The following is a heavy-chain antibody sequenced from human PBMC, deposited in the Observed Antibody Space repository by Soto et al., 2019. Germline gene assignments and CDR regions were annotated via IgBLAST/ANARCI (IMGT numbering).Heavy chain of an antibody. J-gene: IGHJ4*02. Sequence: ASETLSLTCAVYGGSFSGYYWSWIRQPPGKGLEWIGEINHSGSTNHNPSLKSRVTISVDTSKNQFSLKLSSVTAADTAVYYCAREVPGIAAAGKREFDYWGQGTLVTVSS. D-gene: IGHD6-13*01. CDR2: INHSGST. CDR1: GGSFSGYY. CDR3: AREVPGIAAAGKREFDY. V-gene: IGHV4-34*01.